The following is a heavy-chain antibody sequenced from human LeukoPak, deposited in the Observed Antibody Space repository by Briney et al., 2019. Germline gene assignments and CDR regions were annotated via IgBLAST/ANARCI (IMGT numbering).Heavy chain of an antibody. V-gene: IGHV3-48*01. Sequence: GGSLRLSCAASGLTFSFYSMNWVRQAPGKGLEWVSYISSFSGTINYAESVKGRFTISRDNAKNSLYLQMNSLRAEDTAVYYCAKGYQLLYDIDYWGQGTLVTVSS. CDR1: GLTFSFYS. CDR2: ISSFSGTI. CDR3: AKGYQLLYDIDY. D-gene: IGHD2-2*02. J-gene: IGHJ4*02.